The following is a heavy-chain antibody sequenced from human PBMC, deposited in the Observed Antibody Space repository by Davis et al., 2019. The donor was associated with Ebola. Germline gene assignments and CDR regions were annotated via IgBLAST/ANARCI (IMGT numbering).Heavy chain of an antibody. CDR3: TSIVTTGPGY. CDR2: IRSKANSYAT. V-gene: IGHV3-73*01. CDR1: GFTFSGSA. D-gene: IGHD4-17*01. J-gene: IGHJ4*02. Sequence: GESLKISCAASGFTFSGSAMHWVRQASGKGLEWVGRIRSKANSYATAYAASVKGRFTISRDDSKNTAYLQMNSLKTEDTAVYYCTSIVTTGPGYWGQGTLVTVSS.